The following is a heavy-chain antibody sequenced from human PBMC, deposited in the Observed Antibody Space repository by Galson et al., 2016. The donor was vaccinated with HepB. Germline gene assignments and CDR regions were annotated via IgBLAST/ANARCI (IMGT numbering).Heavy chain of an antibody. CDR1: GYTFTSYA. CDR2: INTNTGNP. Sequence: SVKVSCKASGYTFTSYAMNWVRQAPGQGLEWMGWINTNTGNPTYAQGFTGRFVFSLDTSVSTTYLQISSLKAEDTAVYYCARQRYYYDSSFPPADYWGQGTLVTVSS. CDR3: ARQRYYYDSSFPPADY. V-gene: IGHV7-4-1*02. D-gene: IGHD3-22*01. J-gene: IGHJ4*02.